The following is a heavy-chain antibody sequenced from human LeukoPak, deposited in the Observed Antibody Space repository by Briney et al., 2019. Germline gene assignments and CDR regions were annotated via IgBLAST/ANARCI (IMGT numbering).Heavy chain of an antibody. CDR1: GGSISSYY. J-gene: IGHJ3*02. V-gene: IGHV4-4*07. Sequence: SKTLSLTCTVSGGSISSYYWSWIRQPAGKGLEWIGRLYTSGSTNYNPSLKSRVTMSVDTSKNQFSLKLSSVTAADTAVYYCARDWYGSGSLDAFDIWGQGTMVTVSS. CDR3: ARDWYGSGSLDAFDI. D-gene: IGHD3-10*01. CDR2: LYTSGST.